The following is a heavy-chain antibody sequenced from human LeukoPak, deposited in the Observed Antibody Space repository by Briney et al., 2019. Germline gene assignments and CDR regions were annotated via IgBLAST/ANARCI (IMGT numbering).Heavy chain of an antibody. CDR2: ISSSSSTI. Sequence: GGSLRLSCAASGFTFSSYSMNWVRQAPGKGLEWVSYISSSSSTIYYADSVKGRFTISRDNAKNSLYLQMNSLRAEDTAVYYCAKDSSGWSPTNWFDPWGQGTLVTVSS. V-gene: IGHV3-48*01. CDR1: GFTFSSYS. CDR3: AKDSSGWSPTNWFDP. J-gene: IGHJ5*02. D-gene: IGHD6-19*01.